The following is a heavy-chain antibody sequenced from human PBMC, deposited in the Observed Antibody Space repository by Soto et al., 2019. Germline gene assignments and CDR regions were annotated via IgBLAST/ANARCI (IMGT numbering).Heavy chain of an antibody. CDR1: GFTFSSYA. CDR2: ISGSGGST. CDR3: AKGASRSSSWSSYYYYGMDV. J-gene: IGHJ6*02. V-gene: IGHV3-23*01. Sequence: GGSLRLSCAASGFTFSSYAMSWVRQAPGKGLEWVSAISGSGGSTYYADSVKGRFTISRDNSKNTLYLQMNSLRAEDTAVYYCAKGASRSSSWSSYYYYGMDVWGQGTTVTVSS. D-gene: IGHD6-13*01.